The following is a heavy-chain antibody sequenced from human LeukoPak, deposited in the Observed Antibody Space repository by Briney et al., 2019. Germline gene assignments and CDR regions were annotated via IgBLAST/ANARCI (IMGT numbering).Heavy chain of an antibody. J-gene: IGHJ4*02. V-gene: IGHV3-66*01. CDR2: IYSGDSR. CDR1: GFTVSSNY. D-gene: IGHD3-10*01. CDR3: AKDQMILLWFGELGSFDY. Sequence: GGSLRLSCVASGFTVSSNYMNWVRQAPGKGLEWVSVIYSGDSRYYADSVMGRFTISRDNSKNTLYLQMNSLRAEDTAVYYCAKDQMILLWFGELGSFDYWGQGTLVTVSS.